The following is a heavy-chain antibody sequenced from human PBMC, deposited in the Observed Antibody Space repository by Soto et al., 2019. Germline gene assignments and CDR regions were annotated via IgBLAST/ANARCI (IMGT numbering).Heavy chain of an antibody. CDR1: GFTFSSYG. CDR3: ARDAGGTTVTTWYFDL. Sequence: QVQLVESGGGVVQPGRSLRLSCAASGFTFSSYGMHWVRQAPGKGLEWVAVIWYDGSNKYYADSVKGRFTISRDNSKNTLYLQMNSLRAEDTAVYYCARDAGGTTVTTWYFDLWGRGTLVTVSS. V-gene: IGHV3-33*01. J-gene: IGHJ2*01. CDR2: IWYDGSNK. D-gene: IGHD4-17*01.